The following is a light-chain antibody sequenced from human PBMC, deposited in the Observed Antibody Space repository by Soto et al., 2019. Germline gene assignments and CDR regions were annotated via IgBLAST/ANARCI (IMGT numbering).Light chain of an antibody. J-gene: IGKJ1*01. V-gene: IGKV3-20*01. CDR1: QSVSSSY. CDR2: GAS. Sequence: EIVLTQSPGTLSLSPGERATLSCRASQSVSSSYLAWYRQKPGQAPRLLIYGASSRATGIPDRFSGSGSGTDFTLTISRLEPEDFAVYYCQQYGSSRWTVGQGTKVEIK. CDR3: QQYGSSRWT.